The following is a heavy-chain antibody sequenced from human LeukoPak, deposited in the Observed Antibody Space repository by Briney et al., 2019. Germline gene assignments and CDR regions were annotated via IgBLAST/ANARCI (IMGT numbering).Heavy chain of an antibody. CDR1: GFTFSSYE. V-gene: IGHV3-48*03. CDR2: ISGSGSTI. Sequence: GGSLRLSCAASGFTFSSYEMNWVRQAPGKGLEWLSYISGSGSTIYYADSVKGRFTISRDNARNSFYLQMNSLRAEDTAVYYCATYIVGPTLDYWGQGTLVTVSS. D-gene: IGHD1-26*01. J-gene: IGHJ4*02. CDR3: ATYIVGPTLDY.